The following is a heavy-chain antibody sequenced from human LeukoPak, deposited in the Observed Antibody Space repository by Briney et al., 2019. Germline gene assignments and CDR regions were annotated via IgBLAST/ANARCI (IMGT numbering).Heavy chain of an antibody. Sequence: SGGSLRLSCAASGFTFSSYGMHWVRQAPGKGLEWVAVISYDGSNKYYADSVKGRFTISRDNSKNTLYLQMNSLRAEDTAVYCCAKGGDSSGYYEDDYWGQGTLVTVSS. CDR2: ISYDGSNK. CDR3: AKGGDSSGYYEDDY. D-gene: IGHD3-22*01. CDR1: GFTFSSYG. J-gene: IGHJ4*02. V-gene: IGHV3-30*18.